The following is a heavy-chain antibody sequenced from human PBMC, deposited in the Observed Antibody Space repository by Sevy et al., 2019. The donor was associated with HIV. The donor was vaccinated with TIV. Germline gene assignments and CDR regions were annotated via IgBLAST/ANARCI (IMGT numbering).Heavy chain of an antibody. CDR1: GFTFSTYG. CDR3: ARDLEFYDYGDYGPAFMPDY. D-gene: IGHD4-17*01. Sequence: QLGGSLRLSCAASGFTFSTYGMHWVRQAPGKGLEWVAVIWFDGSNTYYADSVKGRFTISRDIAKNTLHLQTNSLRAEDTAVYYCARDLEFYDYGDYGPAFMPDYWGQGTLVTVSS. V-gene: IGHV3-33*01. J-gene: IGHJ4*02. CDR2: IWFDGSNT.